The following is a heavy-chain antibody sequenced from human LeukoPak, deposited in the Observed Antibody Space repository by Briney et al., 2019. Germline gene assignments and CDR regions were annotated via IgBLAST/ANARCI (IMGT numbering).Heavy chain of an antibody. D-gene: IGHD5-24*01. CDR1: GFTFSSYA. CDR3: ARDVEMATIDPGEH. Sequence: GGSLRLSCAASGFTFSSYAMSWVRQAPGKGLEWVSAISGSGGSTYYADSVKGRFTISRDNSKNTLYLQMNSLRAEDTAVYYCARDVEMATIDPGEHWGQGTLVTVSS. J-gene: IGHJ1*01. CDR2: ISGSGGST. V-gene: IGHV3-23*01.